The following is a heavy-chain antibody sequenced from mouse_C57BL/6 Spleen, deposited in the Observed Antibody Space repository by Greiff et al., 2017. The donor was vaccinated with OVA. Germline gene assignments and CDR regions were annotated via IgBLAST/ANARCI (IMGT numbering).Heavy chain of an antibody. Sequence: VQLQQSGPELVKPGASVKISCKASGYTFTDYYMNWVKQSHGKSLEWIGDINPNNGGTSYNQKFKGKATLTVDKSSSTAYMELRSLTSEDSAVYYCARTGYGNSFFDYWGQGTTLTVSS. V-gene: IGHV1-26*01. CDR3: ARTGYGNSFFDY. D-gene: IGHD2-10*02. J-gene: IGHJ2*01. CDR2: INPNNGGT. CDR1: GYTFTDYY.